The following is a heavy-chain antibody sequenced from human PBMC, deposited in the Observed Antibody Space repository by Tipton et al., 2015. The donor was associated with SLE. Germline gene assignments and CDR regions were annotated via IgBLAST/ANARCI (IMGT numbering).Heavy chain of an antibody. J-gene: IGHJ3*02. V-gene: IGHV3-53*05. Sequence: SLRLSCVVSGITFRSYWMNWVRQAPGKGLEWVSVIYSGGSTYYADSVKGRFTISRDNSKNTLYLQMNSLRAEDTAVYYCARVRELEYAFDIWGQGTMVTVSS. CDR3: ARVRELEYAFDI. D-gene: IGHD1-26*01. CDR2: IYSGGST. CDR1: GITFRSYW.